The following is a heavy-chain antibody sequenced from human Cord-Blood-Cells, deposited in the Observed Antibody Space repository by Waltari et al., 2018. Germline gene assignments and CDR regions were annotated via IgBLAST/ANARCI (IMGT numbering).Heavy chain of an antibody. V-gene: IGHV4-59*01. CDR3: ARDQRGYCSGGSCYNWFDP. CDR1: GGSISSYY. Sequence: QVQLQESGPGLVKPSETLSLTCTVSGGSISSYYWSWIRQPPGKGLEWIGYIYYRGSTNYNPSLKGRVTISVDTSKNQFSLKLSSVTAADTAVYYCARDQRGYCSGGSCYNWFDPWGQGTLVTVSS. CDR2: IYYRGST. D-gene: IGHD2-15*01. J-gene: IGHJ5*02.